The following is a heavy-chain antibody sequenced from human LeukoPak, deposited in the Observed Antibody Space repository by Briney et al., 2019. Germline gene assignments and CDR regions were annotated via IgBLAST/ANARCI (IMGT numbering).Heavy chain of an antibody. J-gene: IGHJ4*02. CDR2: ISSSSSTI. CDR3: ARDIAAAGITHFDY. D-gene: IGHD6-13*01. Sequence: PGGSLRLSCAASGFIFSSHSMNWVRQAPGKGLEWVSYISSSSSTIYYADSVKGRFTISRDNAKNSLYLQMNSLRAEDTAVYYCARDIAAAGITHFDYWGQGTLVTVSS. V-gene: IGHV3-48*01. CDR1: GFIFSSHS.